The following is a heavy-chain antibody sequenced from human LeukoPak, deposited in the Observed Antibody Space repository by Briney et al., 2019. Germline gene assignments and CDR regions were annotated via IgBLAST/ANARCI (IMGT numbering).Heavy chain of an antibody. J-gene: IGHJ3*02. CDR1: GGSISGYY. Sequence: SETLSLTCTVSGGSISGYYWSWIRQPPGKGLEWIGYIYYRGGTHYSPSLKSRLTISVDTSKNQFSLKLSSVTAADTAVYFCARHGTTVDVFDIWGQGTMVTVSS. D-gene: IGHD4-17*01. CDR3: ARHGTTVDVFDI. CDR2: IYYRGGT. V-gene: IGHV4-59*08.